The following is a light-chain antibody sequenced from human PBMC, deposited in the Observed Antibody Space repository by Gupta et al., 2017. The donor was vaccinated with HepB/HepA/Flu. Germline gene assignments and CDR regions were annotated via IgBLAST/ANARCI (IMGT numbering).Light chain of an antibody. CDR1: ALPKQY. CDR2: QDS. CDR3: KSADSSGTFV. J-gene: IGLJ1*01. V-gene: IGLV3-25*03. Sequence: SYELTQPPSVSVSPGQTARITCSRDALPKQYAYWYQQKPDQAPVLMIYQDSERPSGIPERFSGSSSGTTVTLTISGVQAEDDADYYCKSADSSGTFVFGTGTKVTVL.